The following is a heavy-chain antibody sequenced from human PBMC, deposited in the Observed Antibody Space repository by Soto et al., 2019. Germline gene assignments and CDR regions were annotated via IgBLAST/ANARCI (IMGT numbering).Heavy chain of an antibody. V-gene: IGHV4-4*02. CDR3: ARVRSSGRGRSDWFDP. J-gene: IGHJ5*02. CDR2: IYHSGST. D-gene: IGHD3-22*01. CDR1: SGSISSSNW. Sequence: QVQLQESGPGLVKPSGTLSLTCAVSSGSISSSNWWSWVRQPPGKGLEWIGEIYHSGSTNYNPSLKRRVTISVDKSKNQFSLKLSSVTAADTAVYYCARVRSSGRGRSDWFDPWGQGTLVTVSS.